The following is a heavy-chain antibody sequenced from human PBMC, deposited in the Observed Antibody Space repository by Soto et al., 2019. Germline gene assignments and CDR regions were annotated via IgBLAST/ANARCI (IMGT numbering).Heavy chain of an antibody. D-gene: IGHD3-10*01. V-gene: IGHV1-69*08. CDR3: GREEGSYNMGTFPFSHLDV. J-gene: IGHJ6*04. Sequence: QVQLVQSGPEVKKSGSSVKVSCKLSGGTFTTDTISWLRRAPGQGLEWMGRIIPILGTGNYAQKFQGRVTIFEEKSKNKGYRELSRLTSGDTPVFYCGREEGSYNMGTFPFSHLDVWGNGTTVTVSS. CDR1: GGTFTTDT. CDR2: IIPILGTG.